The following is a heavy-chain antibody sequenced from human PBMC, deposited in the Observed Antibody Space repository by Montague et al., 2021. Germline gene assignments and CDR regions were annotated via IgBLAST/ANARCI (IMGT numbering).Heavy chain of an antibody. CDR1: GDSINTYS. CDR3: ARDTVGASGYFYYYYMDV. Sequence: SETLSLTCTVFGDSINTYSWSWIRQPAGKGLEWIGRLSNGGSTNSNPSLTSRVSMSVDTSKNQFSLKLSSVTAADTAVYFCARDTVGASGYFYYYYMDVWGRGTTVTVSS. J-gene: IGHJ6*03. D-gene: IGHD1-26*01. CDR2: LSNGGST. V-gene: IGHV4-4*07.